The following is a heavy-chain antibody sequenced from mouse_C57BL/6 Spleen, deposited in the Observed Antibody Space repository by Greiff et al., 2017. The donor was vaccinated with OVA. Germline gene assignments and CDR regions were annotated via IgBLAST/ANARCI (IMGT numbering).Heavy chain of an antibody. Sequence: EVKLMESGPGLVKPSQSLSLTCSVTGYSITSGYYWNWIRQFPGNKLEWMGYISYDGSNNYNPSLKNRISITRDTSKNQFFLKLNSVTTEDTATYYCARGIYYDYDGFAYWGQGTLVTVSA. J-gene: IGHJ3*01. D-gene: IGHD2-4*01. CDR1: GYSITSGYY. V-gene: IGHV3-6*01. CDR3: ARGIYYDYDGFAY. CDR2: ISYDGSN.